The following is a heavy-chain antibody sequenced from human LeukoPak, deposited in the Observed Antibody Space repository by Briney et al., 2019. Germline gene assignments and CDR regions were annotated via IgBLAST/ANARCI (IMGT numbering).Heavy chain of an antibody. Sequence: SETLSLTCSVSGGSINSGYLSWIRQPPGKGLEWIGLLYPSGSTNYNPSLKSRVTISVDTSRTQFSLKLSSMTAADTAVYYCAGGHYPLEYWGQGTLVTVSS. CDR3: AGGHYPLEY. D-gene: IGHD1-26*01. CDR2: LYPSGST. CDR1: GGSINSGY. V-gene: IGHV4-59*01. J-gene: IGHJ4*02.